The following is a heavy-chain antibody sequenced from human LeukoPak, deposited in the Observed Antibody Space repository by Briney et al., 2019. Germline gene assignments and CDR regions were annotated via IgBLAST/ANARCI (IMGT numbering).Heavy chain of an antibody. CDR3: AKDLSRAVAADWFDP. CDR1: GFTSSDYD. D-gene: IGHD6-19*01. V-gene: IGHV3-23*01. Sequence: GGSLRLSCAGSGFTSSDYDMSWLPQAPGKGLEWVSSISDSGGRTFYADSVKGRFTISRDNSKNMLFLQMNSLRVEDTAVYYCAKDLSRAVAADWFDPWAQGTLVTVSS. J-gene: IGHJ5*02. CDR2: ISDSGGRT.